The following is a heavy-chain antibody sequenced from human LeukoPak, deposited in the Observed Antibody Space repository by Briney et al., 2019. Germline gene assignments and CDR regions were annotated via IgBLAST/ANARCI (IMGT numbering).Heavy chain of an antibody. CDR2: MNSGGSV. CDR1: GITVRTNY. D-gene: IGHD5-24*01. CDR3: AREMAKQYSFDS. Sequence: GSLRLSCVASGITVRTNYMSWVRQAPGKGLEWVSVMNSGGSVYYADSVRGRFNISRDISKNTLSLQMNSLRVEDTAVYCCAREMAKQYSFDSWGQGTLVTVSS. J-gene: IGHJ4*02. V-gene: IGHV3-66*01.